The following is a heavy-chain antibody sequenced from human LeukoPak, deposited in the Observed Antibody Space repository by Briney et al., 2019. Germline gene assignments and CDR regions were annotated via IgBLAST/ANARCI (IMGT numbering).Heavy chain of an antibody. V-gene: IGHV4-59*01. CDR3: ARFTSSGWHHYFDP. J-gene: IGHJ5*02. Sequence: SETLSLTCTVSGGSISSYYWSWIRQPPGKGLEWIGYIYYSGSTNYNPSLKSRVTISVDTSKNQFSLKLSSVTAADTAVYYSARFTSSGWHHYFDPWGQRTLVTVSS. CDR2: IYYSGST. CDR1: GGSISSYY. D-gene: IGHD6-19*01.